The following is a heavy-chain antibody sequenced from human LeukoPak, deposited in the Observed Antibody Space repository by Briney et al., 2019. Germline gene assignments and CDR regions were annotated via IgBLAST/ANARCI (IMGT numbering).Heavy chain of an antibody. CDR1: GDSITNINYY. CDR3: ARRKLGCSSSWPSRNNWFDP. D-gene: IGHD6-13*01. J-gene: IGHJ5*02. CDR2: VYYTATT. Sequence: SETLSLTCSVSGDSITNINYYWGWIRQPPGKGLEWIATVYYTATTYSNPSLKSRVTISVDSSKNEVSLKVTSVTAADTAVYYCARRKLGCSSSWPSRNNWFDPWGQGTLVTVSS. V-gene: IGHV4-39*07.